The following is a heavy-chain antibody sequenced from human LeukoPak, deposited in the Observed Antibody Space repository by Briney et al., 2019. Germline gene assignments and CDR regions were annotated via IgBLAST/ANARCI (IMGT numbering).Heavy chain of an antibody. J-gene: IGHJ5*02. CDR2: IYDSGSNA. CDR3: ARAARWFDP. Sequence: PSETLSLTCTVSGSSITSYYWSWIRQPPGKGLEWIGYIYDSGSNADYNPSLKSRVTISVDTSKNQFSLKLSSVTAADTAVYYCARAARWFDPWGQGTLVTVSS. CDR1: GSSITSYY. D-gene: IGHD2-15*01. V-gene: IGHV4-59*01.